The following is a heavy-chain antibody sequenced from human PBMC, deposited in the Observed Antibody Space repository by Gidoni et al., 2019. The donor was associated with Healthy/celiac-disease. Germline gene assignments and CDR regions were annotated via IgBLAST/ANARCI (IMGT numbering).Heavy chain of an antibody. Sequence: QVQLVQSGAGVKKPGASVTVACHASGCTFTSYGIQWERPAPGQRLQWMGWLNAGNGKHNYSQKFQGRVTITSVTSASTVYMELSSLRSEDSAVYFCARWWDILFSFDYCGQGTLVTVSS. CDR2: LNAGNGKH. CDR3: ARWWDILFSFDY. V-gene: IGHV1-3*01. J-gene: IGHJ4*02. CDR1: GCTFTSYG. D-gene: IGHD2-15*01.